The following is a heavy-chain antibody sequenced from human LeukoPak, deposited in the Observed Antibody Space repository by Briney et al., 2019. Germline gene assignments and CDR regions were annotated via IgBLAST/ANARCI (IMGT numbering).Heavy chain of an antibody. CDR2: IYHSGNT. D-gene: IGHD4-17*01. Sequence: SETLSLTCAVSGYSISSGYYWGWIRQPPGKGLEWIGSIYHSGNTYYNPSLKSRVTISVDTSKSQFFLKVTSVTAADAAVYYCARPKYGDAAYFALWGRGALVTVSS. CDR1: GYSISSGYY. J-gene: IGHJ2*01. CDR3: ARPKYGDAAYFAL. V-gene: IGHV4-38-2*01.